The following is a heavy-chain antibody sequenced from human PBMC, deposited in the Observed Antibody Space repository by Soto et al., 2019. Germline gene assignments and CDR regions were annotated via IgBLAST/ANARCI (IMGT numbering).Heavy chain of an antibody. Sequence: PGGSLRLSCVASGFMFTRSTMNWVRQAPGKGLEWVSSITSAGDYIFYADSVKGRFTISRDNAKNSLYLQMNSLRAEDTAVYYCARVGTGSSTPLDIWGQGTMVTVSS. D-gene: IGHD3-9*01. J-gene: IGHJ3*02. V-gene: IGHV3-21*01. CDR3: ARVGTGSSTPLDI. CDR2: ITSAGDYI. CDR1: GFMFTRST.